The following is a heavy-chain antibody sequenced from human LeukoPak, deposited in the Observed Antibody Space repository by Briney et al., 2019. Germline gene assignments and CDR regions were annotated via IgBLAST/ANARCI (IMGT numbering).Heavy chain of an antibody. Sequence: ASVKVSCKASGYTFTSAGISWVRQAPGQGLEWMGWISAYNGNTNYAQKLQGRVTMTTDTSTSTAYMELRSLRSDDTAVYYCARHEANYDILTGYLKGGYFDYCGQGTLVTVSS. V-gene: IGHV1-18*01. J-gene: IGHJ4*02. CDR2: ISAYNGNT. CDR3: ARHEANYDILTGYLKGGYFDY. CDR1: GYTFTSAG. D-gene: IGHD3-9*01.